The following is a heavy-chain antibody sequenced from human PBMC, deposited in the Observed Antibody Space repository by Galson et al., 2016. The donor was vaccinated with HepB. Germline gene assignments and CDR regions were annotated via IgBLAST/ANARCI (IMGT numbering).Heavy chain of an antibody. CDR3: ARGAGMDV. V-gene: IGHV1-8*02. CDR1: GYTFTSYE. J-gene: IGHJ6*02. CDR2: INPHSGDT. Sequence: SVKVSCKASGYTFTSYEIHWVRQATGQGLEWMGWINPHSGDTDYTQKFQGRVNMTRNTSISTAYMEVSSLRSDDAAVYYCARGAGMDVWGQGTTVIVSS.